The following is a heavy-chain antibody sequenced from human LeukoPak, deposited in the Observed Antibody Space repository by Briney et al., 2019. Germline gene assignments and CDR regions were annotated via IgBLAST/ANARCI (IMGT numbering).Heavy chain of an antibody. CDR1: GFTFSDYY. J-gene: IGHJ5*02. CDR2: ISSSGSTI. Sequence: PGGSLRLSCAASGFTFSDYYMSWIRQAPGKGLEWVSYISSSGSTIYYADSVKGRFTISRDNAKNSLYLQMNSLRAEDTAVYYCARTPHCSSTSCYQSGWFDPRGQGTLVTASS. D-gene: IGHD2-2*01. V-gene: IGHV3-11*01. CDR3: ARTPHCSSTSCYQSGWFDP.